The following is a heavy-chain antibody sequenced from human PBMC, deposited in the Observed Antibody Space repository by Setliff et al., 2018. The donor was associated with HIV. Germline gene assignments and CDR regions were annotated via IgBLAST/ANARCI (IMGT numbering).Heavy chain of an antibody. D-gene: IGHD3-22*01. J-gene: IGHJ4*02. Sequence: GGSLRLSCATSGFTFDDYAMHWVRQAPGKGLEWVSGITWNSGSIAYADSVKGRFTISRDNSKNTLYLQMNSLRAEDTAVYYCAKDRYYDSSGSPFDYWGQGTLVTVSS. CDR3: AKDRYYDSSGSPFDY. CDR2: ITWNSGSI. V-gene: IGHV3-9*01. CDR1: GFTFDDYA.